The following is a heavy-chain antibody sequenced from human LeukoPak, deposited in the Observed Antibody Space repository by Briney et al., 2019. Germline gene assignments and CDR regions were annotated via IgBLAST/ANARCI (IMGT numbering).Heavy chain of an antibody. J-gene: IGHJ4*02. CDR1: GFTFDNYA. V-gene: IGHV3-43*02. Sequence: GGSLRLSCAASGFTFDNYAMHWVRQAPGKGLEWVSVISRHGDSIEYADSVKGRFTISRDNTKNSLYLQMKSLRTEDSAIYYCGKDILANTRWSFDYWGQGTLVTVSS. CDR3: GKDILANTRWSFDY. D-gene: IGHD6-13*01. CDR2: ISRHGDSI.